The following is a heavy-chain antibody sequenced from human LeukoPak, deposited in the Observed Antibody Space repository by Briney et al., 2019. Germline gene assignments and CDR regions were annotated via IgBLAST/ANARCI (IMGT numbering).Heavy chain of an antibody. J-gene: IGHJ4*02. CDR1: GFTFSDHA. V-gene: IGHV3-30*18. D-gene: IGHD4/OR15-4a*01. CDR2: SAHDEVGK. Sequence: GRSLRLSCVGSGFTFSDHAIHWVRQAPGKGLEWVAVSAHDEVGKQFADSVKGRFTLSRDNSRDPVHLQMNRLRDEDTAVYYCAKDRGYGEHEPFESWGQGSLVTVSS. CDR3: AKDRGYGEHEPFES.